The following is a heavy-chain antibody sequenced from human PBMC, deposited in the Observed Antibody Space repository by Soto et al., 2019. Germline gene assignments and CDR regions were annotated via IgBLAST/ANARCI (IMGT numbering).Heavy chain of an antibody. J-gene: IGHJ4*02. CDR2: INHSGST. CDR3: ARGSVN. V-gene: IGHV4-34*01. Sequence: SETLSLTCAVYGGSFSGYYWSWIRQPPGKGLEWIGEINHSGSTNYNPSLKSRVTISVDTSKNQFSLKLSSVTAADTAVYYCARGSVNWGQGTLVTVSS. CDR1: GGSFSGYY.